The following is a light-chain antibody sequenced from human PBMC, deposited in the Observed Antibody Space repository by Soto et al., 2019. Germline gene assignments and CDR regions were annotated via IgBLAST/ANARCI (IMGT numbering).Light chain of an antibody. Sequence: MVMTPPATLPVSPGEGVTLSCRASQGIGSTLAWYQHKPGQTPRLLIYDASTRATGVPARFSGSGSGTEFTLTINSLQSEDFAVYYCQRCNNWPLTFGGGTKVDIK. V-gene: IGKV3-15*01. CDR3: QRCNNWPLT. CDR1: QGIGST. CDR2: DAS. J-gene: IGKJ4*01.